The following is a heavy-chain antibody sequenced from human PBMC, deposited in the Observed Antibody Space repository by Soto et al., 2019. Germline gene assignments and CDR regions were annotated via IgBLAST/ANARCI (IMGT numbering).Heavy chain of an antibody. J-gene: IGHJ5*02. CDR2: IWYDGSTK. CDR3: SREGGSYLSWFDP. CDR1: GFTFSSYG. D-gene: IGHD1-26*01. Sequence: QVQLVESGGGVVQPGRSLRLSCAASGFTFSSYGMHWVRQAPGKGLEWVAVIWYDGSTKYYADSVKGRFTIYRDNSKNTLYLQMKSLRAEDTAVYYCSREGGSYLSWFDPWGQGNLVTVSS. V-gene: IGHV3-33*01.